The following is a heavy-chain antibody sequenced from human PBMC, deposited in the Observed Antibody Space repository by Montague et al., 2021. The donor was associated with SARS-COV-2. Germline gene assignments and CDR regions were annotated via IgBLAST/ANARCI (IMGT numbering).Heavy chain of an antibody. CDR3: ARVASPDLLWFGEVYYQYGMDV. V-gene: IGHV3-30-3*01. D-gene: IGHD3-10*01. CDR1: GFTFSSYE. J-gene: IGHJ6*02. CDR2: ISYDGSNK. Sequence: LSLSLSASGFTFSSYEMNWVRQAPGKGLEWVAVISYDGSNKYCADSVKGRFTISRDNSKNTLYLQMNSLRAEDTAVYYCARVASPDLLWFGEVYYQYGMDVWGQGTTVTVSS.